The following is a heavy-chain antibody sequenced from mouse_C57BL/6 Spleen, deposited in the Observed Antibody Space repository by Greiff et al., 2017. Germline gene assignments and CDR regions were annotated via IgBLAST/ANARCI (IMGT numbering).Heavy chain of an antibody. CDR2: IDPSDSYT. V-gene: IGHV1-69*01. D-gene: IGHD3-3*01. CDR1: GYTFTSYW. Sequence: QVQLQQPGAELVMPGASVKLSCTASGYTFTSYWMHWVKQRPGQGLEWIGEIDPSDSYTNYNQKFKGKATLTGDTSSSTAYMQLSSLTSEDAAAYYCARERANGGYFDYWGQGTTLTVSS. J-gene: IGHJ2*01. CDR3: ARERANGGYFDY.